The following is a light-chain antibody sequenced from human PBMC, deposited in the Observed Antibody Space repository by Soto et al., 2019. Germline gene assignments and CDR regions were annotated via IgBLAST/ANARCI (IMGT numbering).Light chain of an antibody. V-gene: IGKV1-5*01. Sequence: DIHMTQSPSTLSASVGDRVTITCRASQSISIWLAWYQQKPGRAPNRLIYDASSLQSGVPSRFSGSGSGTEFTLTISSLQPDDFATYYCQQYNNYPLTFGRGTKVEIK. J-gene: IGKJ1*01. CDR3: QQYNNYPLT. CDR2: DAS. CDR1: QSISIW.